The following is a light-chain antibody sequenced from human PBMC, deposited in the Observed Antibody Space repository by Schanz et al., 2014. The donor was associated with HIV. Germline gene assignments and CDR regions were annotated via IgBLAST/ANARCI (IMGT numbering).Light chain of an antibody. V-gene: IGKV3-20*01. CDR1: QRIRTRS. Sequence: DIVLTQFPGTLSLSPGEAATLSCRASQRIRTRSLAWYQQRSGQPPRLLIYDASNRAAGIPDRFSGSGSGTDFTLTISRLEPEDFVVYYCQQYGTSPLYTFGQGTKLEI. CDR3: QQYGTSPLYT. J-gene: IGKJ2*01. CDR2: DAS.